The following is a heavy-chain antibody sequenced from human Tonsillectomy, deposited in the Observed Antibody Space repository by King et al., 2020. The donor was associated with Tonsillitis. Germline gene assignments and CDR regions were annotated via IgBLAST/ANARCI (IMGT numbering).Heavy chain of an antibody. CDR2: ISAYNGNT. V-gene: IGHV1-18*01. CDR1: GYTFTSYG. Sequence: QLVQSGAEVKKPGASVKVSCKASGYTFTSYGISWVRQAPGQGLEWMGWISAYNGNTNYAQKLQGRVTMTTDTSTSTAYMELRSLRSDDTAVHYCAREPSPFMITFGGVIPFDYWGQGTLVTVSS. CDR3: AREPSPFMITFGGVIPFDY. D-gene: IGHD3-16*02. J-gene: IGHJ4*02.